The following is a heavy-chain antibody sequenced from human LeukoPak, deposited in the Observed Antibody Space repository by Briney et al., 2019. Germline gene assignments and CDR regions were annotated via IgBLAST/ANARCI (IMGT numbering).Heavy chain of an antibody. J-gene: IGHJ4*02. CDR3: ATGIWRWLPFDY. D-gene: IGHD3-22*01. CDR2: ISAYNGNT. CDR1: GYTFTSYG. Sequence: ASVKVSCKASGYTFTSYGISWVRQAPGQGLEWMGWISAYNGNTNYAQKLQGRVTMTEDTSTDTAYMELSSLRSEDTAVYYCATGIWRWLPFDYWGQGTLVTVSS. V-gene: IGHV1-18*01.